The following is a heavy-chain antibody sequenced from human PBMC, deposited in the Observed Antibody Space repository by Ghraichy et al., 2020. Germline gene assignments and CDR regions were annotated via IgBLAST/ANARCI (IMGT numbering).Heavy chain of an antibody. CDR3: AKVSDSSGYFDY. V-gene: IGHV3-23*01. CDR1: GFTFSSYA. D-gene: IGHD3-22*01. CDR2: ISGSGGST. J-gene: IGHJ4*02. Sequence: GESLNISCAASGFTFSSYAMSWVRQAPGKGLEWVSAISGSGGSTYYADSVKGRFTISRDNSKNTLYLQMNSLRAEDTAVYYCAKVSDSSGYFDYWGQGTLVTVSS.